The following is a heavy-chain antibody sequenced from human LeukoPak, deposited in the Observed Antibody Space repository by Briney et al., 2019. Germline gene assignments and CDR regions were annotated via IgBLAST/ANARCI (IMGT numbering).Heavy chain of an antibody. CDR2: ISGSGGST. V-gene: IGHV3-23*01. CDR3: XXXXXXXXXTPTVYYYGMDV. J-gene: IGHJ6*02. CDR1: GFTFSSYA. Sequence: GGSLRLSCAASGFTFSSYAMSWVRQAPGKGLEWVSAISGSGGSTYYADSVKGRFTISRDNSKNTLYLQMNSLRAEDTAVYYXXXXXXXXXXTPTVYYYGMDVWGQGTTVTVSS.